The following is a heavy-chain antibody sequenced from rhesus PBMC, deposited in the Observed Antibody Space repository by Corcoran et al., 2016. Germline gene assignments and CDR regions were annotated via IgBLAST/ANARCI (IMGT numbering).Heavy chain of an antibody. CDR3: VRHREISCSGSGCYGVLDV. D-gene: IGHD2-21*01. CDR2: IYGSGGTT. V-gene: IGHV4-169*01. J-gene: IGHJ5-2*02. CDR1: GGSISSSY. Sequence: QLQLQESGPGMVKPSETLSLTCADPGGSISSSYWRWVRQAPGKGPEGIGYIYGSGGTTNYNPSLKSRVTLSVDMSKNQLSLKLSSVTAADSAVYYCVRHREISCSGSGCYGVLDVWGRGVLVTVSS.